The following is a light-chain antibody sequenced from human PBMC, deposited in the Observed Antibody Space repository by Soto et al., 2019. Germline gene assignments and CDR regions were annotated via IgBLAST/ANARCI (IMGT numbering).Light chain of an antibody. CDR2: DAS. CDR1: RSVGNNY. J-gene: IGKJ1*01. CDR3: QQYGNSPQT. V-gene: IGKV3-20*01. Sequence: EIVLTQSPGTLSLSPGERATLSCRASRSVGNNYLAWYQQRPGQAPNLLIYDASSRATGIPDRISGSGSGTDFTLTISRLEPEDFAVYYCQQYGNSPQTFGQGTKVDI.